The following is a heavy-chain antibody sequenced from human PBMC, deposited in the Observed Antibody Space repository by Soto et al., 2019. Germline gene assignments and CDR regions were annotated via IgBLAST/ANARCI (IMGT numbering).Heavy chain of an antibody. J-gene: IGHJ4*02. Sequence: EVQLVESGGGLVQPGGSLRLSCAAAGFTFSSYSMNWVRQAPGKGLEWVSYISSSSSTIYYADSVKGRFIISRDNAKNSLYLQMNSLRAEDTAVYYCASPIGELYYWGQGTLVTVSS. CDR1: GFTFSSYS. D-gene: IGHD3-10*01. CDR3: ASPIGELYY. CDR2: ISSSSSTI. V-gene: IGHV3-48*01.